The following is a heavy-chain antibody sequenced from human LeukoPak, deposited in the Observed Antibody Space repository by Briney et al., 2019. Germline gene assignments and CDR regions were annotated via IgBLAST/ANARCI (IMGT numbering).Heavy chain of an antibody. CDR1: GGSISSSSYY. D-gene: IGHD6-6*01. Sequence: KPSETLSLTCTVSGGSISSSSYYWGWIRQPPGKGLEWIGSIYYSGSTYYSPSLKSRVTISVDTSKNQFSLKLSSVTAADTAVYYCARRRQLLPFHYWGQGTLVTVSS. CDR3: ARRRQLLPFHY. J-gene: IGHJ4*02. CDR2: IYYSGST. V-gene: IGHV4-39*01.